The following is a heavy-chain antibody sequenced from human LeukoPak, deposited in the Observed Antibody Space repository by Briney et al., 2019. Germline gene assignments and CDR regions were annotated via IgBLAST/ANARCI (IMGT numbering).Heavy chain of an antibody. CDR2: IIPIFGTA. V-gene: IGHV1-69*05. CDR1: GGTFSSYA. CDR3: ARPSRAVIVLNDAFDI. J-gene: IGHJ3*02. D-gene: IGHD2-21*01. Sequence: SVKVSCKASGGTFSSYAISWVRQAPGQGLEWMGGIIPIFGTANYAQKFQGRVTITTDESTSTAYMELSSLRSEDTAVYYCARPSRAVIVLNDAFDIWGQGTMVTVSS.